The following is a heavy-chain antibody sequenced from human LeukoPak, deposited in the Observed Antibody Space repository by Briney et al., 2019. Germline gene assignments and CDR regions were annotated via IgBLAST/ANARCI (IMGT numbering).Heavy chain of an antibody. Sequence: SETLSLTCTVSGGSISSGSYYWSWIRQPAGKGLEWIGRIYTSGSTNYNPSLKSRVTISVDTSKNQFSLKLSSVTAADTAVYYCARDAQIVVVPAAARIGFDPWGQGTLVTVSS. CDR2: IYTSGST. CDR3: ARDAQIVVVPAAARIGFDP. D-gene: IGHD2-2*01. J-gene: IGHJ5*02. V-gene: IGHV4-61*02. CDR1: GGSISSGSYY.